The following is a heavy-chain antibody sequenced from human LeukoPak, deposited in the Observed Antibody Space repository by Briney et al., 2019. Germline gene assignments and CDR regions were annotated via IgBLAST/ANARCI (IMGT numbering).Heavy chain of an antibody. CDR3: AVGGYQDDYYYYYGMDV. J-gene: IGHJ6*02. Sequence: SETLSLTCTVSGGSLSSYYGSWVAQPPGKGLEGIGDIFYSWSSYYNPSLMRRVTITVDTSKHQFSPKLSSVTAADPAVYYCAVGGYQDDYYYYYGMDVWGQGTTVTVSS. CDR2: IFYSWSS. V-gene: IGHV4-59*01. D-gene: IGHD2-2*01. CDR1: GGSLSSYY.